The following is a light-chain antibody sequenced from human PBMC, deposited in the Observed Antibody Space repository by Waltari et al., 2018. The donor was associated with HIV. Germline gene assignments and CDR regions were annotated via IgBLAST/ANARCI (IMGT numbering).Light chain of an antibody. CDR1: SSEVGGYNY. CDR2: DVS. J-gene: IGLJ3*02. Sequence: QSALTQPASVSGSPEQSITISCTGTSSEVGGYNYVSWYQQHSGKGPKLIIYDVSNRPSGFSSRFSGSKSGNTASLTISGLQAEDEADYYCCSYTSTSSFVMFGGGTKLTVV. V-gene: IGLV2-14*01. CDR3: CSYTSTSSFVM.